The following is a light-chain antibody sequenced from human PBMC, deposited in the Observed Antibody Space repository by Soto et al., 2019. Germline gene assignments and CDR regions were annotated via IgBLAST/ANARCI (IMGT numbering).Light chain of an antibody. V-gene: IGKV1-5*03. J-gene: IGKJ1*01. Sequence: IQMTPFPSTPSGSLGARGPMTCRASQTISSWLAWYQQKTWKATKLLIYKASTLKSGVPSRFSGSGSGTEFTLTISSMQPDDFATYDCLQHNSYPWTVGQGTKGEI. CDR2: KAS. CDR1: QTISSW. CDR3: LQHNSYPWT.